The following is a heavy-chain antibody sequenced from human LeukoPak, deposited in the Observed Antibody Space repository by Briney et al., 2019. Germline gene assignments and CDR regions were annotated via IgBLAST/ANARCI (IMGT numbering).Heavy chain of an antibody. CDR2: IYPGDSDT. V-gene: IGHV5-51*01. Sequence: GESLKISCKGSGYSFTSYWIGWVRQMPGKGLEWMGIIYPGDSDTRYSPSFQGQVTISADKSISTAYLQWSSLKASDTAMYYCARQYYDFWSGYTQRSWFDPWGQGTLVTVSS. J-gene: IGHJ5*02. CDR1: GYSFTSYW. CDR3: ARQYYDFWSGYTQRSWFDP. D-gene: IGHD3-3*01.